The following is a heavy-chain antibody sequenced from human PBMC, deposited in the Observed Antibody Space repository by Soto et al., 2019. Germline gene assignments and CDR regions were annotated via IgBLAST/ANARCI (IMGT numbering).Heavy chain of an antibody. Sequence: GPSVKVSCKSSGYALTGYYIHWVRQAPGQGLEWMGWINPNSGDTNYAQKFQGRVTMTRDTSFSTAYMELSSLRSDDTAVYYCATRYSYVHFWGQGTLVTVSS. D-gene: IGHD5-18*01. CDR1: GYALTGYY. V-gene: IGHV1-2*02. CDR2: INPNSGDT. CDR3: ATRYSYVHF. J-gene: IGHJ4*02.